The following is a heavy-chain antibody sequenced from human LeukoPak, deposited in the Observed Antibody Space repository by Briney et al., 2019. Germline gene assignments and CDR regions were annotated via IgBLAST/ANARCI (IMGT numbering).Heavy chain of an antibody. Sequence: ASVKVSCKASGYTFTSYDINWVRQATGQGLEWMGWMNPNSGNTGYAQKFQGRVTMTRNTSISTAYMELSSLRSEDTAVYYCARARGNFQLLSRGAYPAFDIWGQGTMVTVSS. CDR3: ARARGNFQLLSRGAYPAFDI. D-gene: IGHD2-2*01. V-gene: IGHV1-8*01. CDR2: MNPNSGNT. CDR1: GYTFTSYD. J-gene: IGHJ3*02.